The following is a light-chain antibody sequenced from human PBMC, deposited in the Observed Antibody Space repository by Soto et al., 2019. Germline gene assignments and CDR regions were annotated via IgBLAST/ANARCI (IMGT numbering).Light chain of an antibody. J-gene: IGLJ2*01. Sequence: QPVLTQPASVSGSPGLSIAIPCTGSSSDVGGYNYVSWYQHRPGKAPKLMIYDVSIRPSGVSDRFSGSKSGNTASLTISGLQAEDEADYYCSSYTSSSDTYVVFGGGTKLTVL. V-gene: IGLV2-14*03. CDR3: SSYTSSSDTYVV. CDR1: SSDVGGYNY. CDR2: DVS.